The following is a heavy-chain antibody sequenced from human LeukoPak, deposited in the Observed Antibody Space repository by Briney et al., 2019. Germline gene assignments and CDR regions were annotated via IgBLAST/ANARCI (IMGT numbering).Heavy chain of an antibody. Sequence: SGTLSLTCAVSGGSISSSNWWSWIRQPPGKGLEWIGEIYHSGTTSYNPSLKSRVTISVDTSKNQFSLRLTSVTAADTAVYYCARQLDHYDNIYYFDYWGQGTLVTVSS. J-gene: IGHJ4*02. V-gene: IGHV4-4*02. CDR3: ARQLDHYDNIYYFDY. CDR1: GGSISSSNW. CDR2: IYHSGTT. D-gene: IGHD3-16*01.